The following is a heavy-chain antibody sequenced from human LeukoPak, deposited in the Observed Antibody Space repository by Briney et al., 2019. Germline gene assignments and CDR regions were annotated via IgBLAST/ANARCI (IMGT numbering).Heavy chain of an antibody. Sequence: PSETLSLTCAVYGGSFSGYYWSWIRQPPGKGLEWLGEINHSGSTNYNPSLKSRVTISVDTSKNQSSLKLSSVTAADTAVYYCARGPPLHQKSLYQLLLPWFDPWGQGTLVTVSS. D-gene: IGHD2-2*01. CDR1: GGSFSGYY. V-gene: IGHV4-34*01. J-gene: IGHJ5*02. CDR3: ARGPPLHQKSLYQLLLPWFDP. CDR2: INHSGST.